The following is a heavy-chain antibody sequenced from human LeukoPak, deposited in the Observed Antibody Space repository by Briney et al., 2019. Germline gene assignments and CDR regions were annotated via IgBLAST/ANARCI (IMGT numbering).Heavy chain of an antibody. CDR2: ISGYNGNT. V-gene: IGHV1-18*01. CDR1: GYTFTTYG. Sequence: ASVKVSCKASGYTFTTYGISWVRQAPGQGLEWMGWISGYNGNTNYAQKVQGRVTMTTDTSTSTAYMELTSLGSDDTAVYYCARDSRIVGTTNAFDIWGQGTMVTVSS. CDR3: ARDSRIVGTTNAFDI. D-gene: IGHD1-26*01. J-gene: IGHJ3*02.